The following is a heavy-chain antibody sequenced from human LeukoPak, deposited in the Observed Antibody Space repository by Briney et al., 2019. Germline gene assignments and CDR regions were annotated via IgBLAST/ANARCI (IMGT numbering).Heavy chain of an antibody. CDR3: ANHATTESYFDY. CDR2: ISGSGGST. D-gene: IGHD4-17*01. J-gene: IGHJ4*02. V-gene: IGHV3-23*01. CDR1: GFTFSSYS. Sequence: GGSLRLSCAASGFTFSSYSMNWVRQAPGKGLEWVSAISGSGGSTYYADSVKGRFTISRDNSKNTLYLQMNSLRAEDTAVYYCANHATTESYFDYWGQGTLVTVSS.